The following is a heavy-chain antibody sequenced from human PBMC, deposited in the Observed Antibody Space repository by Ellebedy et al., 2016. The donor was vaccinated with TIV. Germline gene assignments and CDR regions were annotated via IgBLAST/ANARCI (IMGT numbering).Heavy chain of an antibody. D-gene: IGHD1-7*01. V-gene: IGHV4-31*03. J-gene: IGHJ6*02. Sequence: SETLSLXXTVSGGSISSGGYYWSWIRQHPGKGLEWIGYIYYSGSTYYNPSLKSRVTISVDTSKNQFSLKLSSVTAADTAVYYCARESTGQLPYYYYGMDVWGQGTTVTVSS. CDR2: IYYSGST. CDR1: GGSISSGGYY. CDR3: ARESTGQLPYYYYGMDV.